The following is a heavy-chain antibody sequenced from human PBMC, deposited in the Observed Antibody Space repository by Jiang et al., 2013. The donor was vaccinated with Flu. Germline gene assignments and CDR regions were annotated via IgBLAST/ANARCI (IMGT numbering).Heavy chain of an antibody. D-gene: IGHD5-18*01. CDR2: IYWDDDT. CDR3: AHRPNLNTALFDY. V-gene: IGHV2-5*02. CDR1: TSGVG. J-gene: IGHJ4*02. Sequence: TSGVGVGWIRQPPGKALEWLALIYWDDDTRYSPSLRGRLTITKDTSKNQVFLTMTNLDPVDTGTYYCAHRPNLNTALFDYWGLGTLVTVSS.